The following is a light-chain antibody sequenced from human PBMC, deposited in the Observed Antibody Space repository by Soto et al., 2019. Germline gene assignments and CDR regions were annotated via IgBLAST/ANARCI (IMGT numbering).Light chain of an antibody. J-gene: IGKJ4*01. CDR2: SAS. CDR3: QQSYSVLYT. CDR1: QSISDY. V-gene: IGKV1-39*01. Sequence: DLQMTQSPSSLSASVGDRVTITCRASQSISDYLNWYQHKPGKAPKLLIYSASTLQRGVPSRFSGSGSGTEFTLTISSLQPEDFATYYCQQSYSVLYTFGGGTKVEIK.